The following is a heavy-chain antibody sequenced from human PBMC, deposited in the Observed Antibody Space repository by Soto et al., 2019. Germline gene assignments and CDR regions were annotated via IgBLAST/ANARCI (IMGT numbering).Heavy chain of an antibody. Sequence: PSETLSLTCTVSGGSISSSSYYWGWIRQPPGKGLEWIGSIYYSGSTYYNPSLKSRVTISVDTSKNQFSLKLSSVTAADTAVYYCARYGDYAFDYWGQGTLVTVSS. D-gene: IGHD4-17*01. CDR3: ARYGDYAFDY. J-gene: IGHJ4*02. CDR1: GGSISSSSYY. CDR2: IYYSGST. V-gene: IGHV4-39*01.